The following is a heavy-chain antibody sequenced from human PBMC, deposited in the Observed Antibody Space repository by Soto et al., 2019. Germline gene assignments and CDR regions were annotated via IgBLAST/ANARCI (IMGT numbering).Heavy chain of an antibody. CDR2: IYHSGST. Sequence: SETLSLTCSVSGAIVTSGDNYWVWVRRPPWKGLEWVGYIYHSGSTYYNPSLKSRVTISVDRSKNQFSLKLSSVTAADTAVYYCARAHYDILTGSLYYLDYWGQGTLVTVSS. CDR3: ARAHYDILTGSLYYLDY. J-gene: IGHJ4*02. CDR1: GAIVTSGDNY. V-gene: IGHV4-30-2*01. D-gene: IGHD3-9*01.